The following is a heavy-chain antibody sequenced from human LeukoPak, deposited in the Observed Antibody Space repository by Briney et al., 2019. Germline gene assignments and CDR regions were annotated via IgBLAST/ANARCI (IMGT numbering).Heavy chain of an antibody. D-gene: IGHD5-18*01. V-gene: IGHV3-30*18. Sequence: GGSLRLSCAASGFTFSSYGMHWVRQAPGKGLEWVAVISYDGSNKYYADSVKGRFTISRDNSKNTLYLQMNSLRAEDTAVYYCAKADIQLWFFDYWGQGTLVTVSS. CDR2: ISYDGSNK. J-gene: IGHJ4*02. CDR3: AKADIQLWFFDY. CDR1: GFTFSSYG.